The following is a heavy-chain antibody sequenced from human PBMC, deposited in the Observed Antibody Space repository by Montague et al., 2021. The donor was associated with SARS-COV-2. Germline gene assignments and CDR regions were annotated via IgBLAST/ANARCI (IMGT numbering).Heavy chain of an antibody. V-gene: IGHV6-1*01. D-gene: IGHD3-3*01. CDR2: TYYRSRWCR. J-gene: IGHJ4*02. Sequence: CAISGDSVSSNNAAWNWIRQSPSRGLEWLGRTYYRSRWCREYAXXXKXXITIDPDTSKNQFSLQLNSVTPEDTAVYYCARVWTTEWYEGYFDNWGQGTLVTVSS. CDR3: ARVWTTEWYEGYFDN. CDR1: GDSVSSNNAA.